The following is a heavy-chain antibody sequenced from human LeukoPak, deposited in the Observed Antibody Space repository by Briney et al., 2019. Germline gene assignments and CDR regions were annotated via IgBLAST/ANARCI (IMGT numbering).Heavy chain of an antibody. Sequence: PGGSLRLSCAASGFTFSSYSMNWVRQAPGKGLVWVSRINPDGTSTSYADSVKGRFTISRDNARSTVDLQMNSLRGEDTAMYYCAGDAGDCGGDCPRWFDPWGQGTLVTVSS. V-gene: IGHV3-74*01. CDR2: INPDGTST. D-gene: IGHD2-21*02. CDR1: GFTFSSYS. CDR3: AGDAGDCGGDCPRWFDP. J-gene: IGHJ5*02.